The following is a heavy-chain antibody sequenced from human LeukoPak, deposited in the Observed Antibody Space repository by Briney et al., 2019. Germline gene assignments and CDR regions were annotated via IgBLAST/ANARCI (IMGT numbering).Heavy chain of an antibody. CDR2: IRGSGDST. CDR1: GFTFSSSA. CDR3: VRGWGFAARPDY. D-gene: IGHD6-6*01. V-gene: IGHV3-23*01. J-gene: IGHJ4*02. Sequence: PGGSLSLSCAASGFTFSSSAMSWVRQAPGKGLEWVSSIRGSGDSTYHADSVKGRFTISRDSSKNTLYLQMNSLRDEDTAVYYCVRGWGFAARPDYWGQGTLVTVSS.